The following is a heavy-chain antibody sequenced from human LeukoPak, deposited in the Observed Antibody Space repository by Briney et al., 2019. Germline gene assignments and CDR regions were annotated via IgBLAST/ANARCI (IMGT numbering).Heavy chain of an antibody. D-gene: IGHD1-14*01. CDR1: GFTLSNYW. CDR3: GRGGSGSRYFDY. CDR2: INFDGSST. J-gene: IGHJ4*02. V-gene: IGHV3-74*01. Sequence: PGGSLRLSCAASGFTLSNYWMHWVRQAPGKGLVWVARINFDGSSTNYAGSVRGRFTISRDNAKNTLYLQMNSLRGEDTAVYYCGRGGSGSRYFDYWGQRTLVIVSS.